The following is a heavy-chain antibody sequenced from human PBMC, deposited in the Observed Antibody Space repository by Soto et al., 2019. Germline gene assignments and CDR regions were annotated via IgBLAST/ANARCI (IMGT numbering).Heavy chain of an antibody. D-gene: IGHD6-13*01. Sequence: PSETLSLTWTAPGGSISGYYWCRILQPAGKGLEWLGRIYTSASTTYNPSLKSRVTMSVHTSENQFSLKLSSVTAADTAVYYCARGLAAAAGDYYYYGMDVWGQGTTVTVAS. CDR2: IYTSAST. J-gene: IGHJ6*02. CDR3: ARGLAAAAGDYYYYGMDV. CDR1: GGSISGYY. V-gene: IGHV4-4*07.